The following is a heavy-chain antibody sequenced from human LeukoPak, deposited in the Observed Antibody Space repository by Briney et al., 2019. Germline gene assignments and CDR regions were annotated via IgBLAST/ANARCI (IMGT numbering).Heavy chain of an antibody. Sequence: GESLKISCKASGYTFTSYGISWVRQAPGQGLEWMGWISAYNGNTNYAQKLQGRVTMTTDTSTSTAYMELRSLRSDDTAVYYCAREVLAGFYWYFDLWGRGTLVTVSS. CDR1: GYTFTSYG. CDR3: AREVLAGFYWYFDL. CDR2: ISAYNGNT. V-gene: IGHV1-18*01. J-gene: IGHJ2*01.